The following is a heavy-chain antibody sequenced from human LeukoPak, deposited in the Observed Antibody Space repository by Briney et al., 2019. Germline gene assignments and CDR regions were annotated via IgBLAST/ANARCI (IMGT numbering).Heavy chain of an antibody. CDR1: GYTFTGYY. Sequence: GASVKVSCKASGYTFTGYYIHWVRQAPGQGLEWMGWINPNSGGTNYAQKFQGRVTMTRDTSISTAYMELSSLKSDDTAVYFCARGTHYYDTSGPPSYWGQGTLVTVSS. CDR2: INPNSGGT. D-gene: IGHD3-22*01. CDR3: ARGTHYYDTSGPPSY. V-gene: IGHV1-2*02. J-gene: IGHJ4*02.